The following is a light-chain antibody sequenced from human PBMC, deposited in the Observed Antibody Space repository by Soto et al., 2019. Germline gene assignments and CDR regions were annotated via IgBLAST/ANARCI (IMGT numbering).Light chain of an antibody. CDR2: WAS. V-gene: IGKV4-1*01. J-gene: IGKJ1*01. Sequence: DIVMTQSPDSLAVSLGERATINCKSSQSVLYSPNNKNYLAWYQQKLGQPPKLLIYWASTRESGVPDRFSGSGSGADFTLAISSLQAEDLAFYYCQQYHSAPQSFGQGTKVEIK. CDR1: QSVLYSPNNKNY. CDR3: QQYHSAPQS.